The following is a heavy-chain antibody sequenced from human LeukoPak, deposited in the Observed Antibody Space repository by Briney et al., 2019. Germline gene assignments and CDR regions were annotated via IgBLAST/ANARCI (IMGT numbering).Heavy chain of an antibody. D-gene: IGHD2-15*01. Sequence: PSETLSLTCSVSGGSISGYYWSWIRQPPGKGLEWIGYIYSSGGTNYNPSLKSRVTIPLDTSKNQFSLRLSSVTAADTAVYYCARDFCSGGSCYSYFHYWGQGTLVTVSS. J-gene: IGHJ4*02. CDR2: IYSSGGT. CDR3: ARDFCSGGSCYSYFHY. V-gene: IGHV4-59*01. CDR1: GGSISGYY.